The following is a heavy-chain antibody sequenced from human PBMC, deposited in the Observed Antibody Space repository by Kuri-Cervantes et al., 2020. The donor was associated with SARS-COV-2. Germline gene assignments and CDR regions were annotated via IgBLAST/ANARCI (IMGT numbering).Heavy chain of an antibody. CDR2: INPSGGST. CDR1: GYTFTSYY. D-gene: IGHD1-1*01. CDR3: ARVRTGDYVDY. J-gene: IGHJ4*02. V-gene: IGHV1-46*03. Sequence: ALVKVSCKASGYTFTSYYMHWVRQAPGQGLEWMGIINPSGGSTSYAQKFQGRVTMTRDTSTSTVYMELSSLRSEDTAVYYCARVRTGDYVDYWGQGTLVTVSS.